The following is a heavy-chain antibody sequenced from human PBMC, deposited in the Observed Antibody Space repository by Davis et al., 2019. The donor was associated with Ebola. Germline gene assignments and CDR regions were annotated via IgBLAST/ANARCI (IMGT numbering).Heavy chain of an antibody. CDR2: IKPDGSET. Sequence: GESLKISCATSGITFRSYWMSWVRQAPGKGLEWVANIKPDGSETSYADSVKGRFTISRDNAKNSLYRQMDSLRAEDTAVYFCARIPRDYSFCGWGQGTLVTVSS. CDR1: GITFRSYW. V-gene: IGHV3-7*01. J-gene: IGHJ4*02. D-gene: IGHD4-11*01. CDR3: ARIPRDYSFCG.